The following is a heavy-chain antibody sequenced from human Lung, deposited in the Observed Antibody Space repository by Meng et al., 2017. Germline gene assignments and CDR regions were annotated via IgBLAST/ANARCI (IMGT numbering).Heavy chain of an antibody. CDR2: INAGNGNT. CDR1: GYTFISYA. V-gene: IGHV1-3*01. Sequence: QSQCVRFGVEVKKTRASVKVSCKALGYTFISYAMHGGSQAPGQRLEWMGWINAGNGNTKYSQKFQGRVTITRDTSASTAYMELSSLRSEDTAVYYCARGDYCGGDCYWFDYWGQGTLVTVSS. D-gene: IGHD2-21*02. J-gene: IGHJ4*02. CDR3: ARGDYCGGDCYWFDY.